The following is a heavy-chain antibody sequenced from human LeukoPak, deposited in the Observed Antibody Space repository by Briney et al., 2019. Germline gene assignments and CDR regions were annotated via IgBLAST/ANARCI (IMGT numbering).Heavy chain of an antibody. V-gene: IGHV4-34*01. CDR2: INHSGST. CDR3: ARLRSITMVRGVRRYYYMDV. CDR1: DDSITMYY. Sequence: SETLSLTCTVSDDSITMYYWTWIRQPPGKGLEWIGEINHSGSTNYNPSLKSRVTISVDTSKNQFSLKLSSVTAADTAVYYCARLRSITMVRGVRRYYYMDVWGKGTTVTISS. J-gene: IGHJ6*03. D-gene: IGHD3-10*01.